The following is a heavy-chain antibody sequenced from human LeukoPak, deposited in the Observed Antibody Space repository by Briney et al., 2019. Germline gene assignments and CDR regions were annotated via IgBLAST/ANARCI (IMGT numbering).Heavy chain of an antibody. CDR1: GGSISSYY. D-gene: IGHD3-16*01. CDR3: ARFFGRAYYYYGMDV. CDR2: IYYSGST. V-gene: IGHV4-59*01. J-gene: IGHJ6*02. Sequence: SETLSLTCTVSGGSISSYYWSWIRQPPGKGLEWIGYIYYSGSTNYNPSLKSRVTISVDTSKNQFSLKLSSVTAADTAVYYCARFFGRAYYYYGMDVWGQGTTVTVS.